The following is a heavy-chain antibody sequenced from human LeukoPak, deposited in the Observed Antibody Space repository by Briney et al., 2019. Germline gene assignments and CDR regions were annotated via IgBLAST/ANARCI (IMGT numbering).Heavy chain of an antibody. V-gene: IGHV3-7*01. Sequence: AGSLTLSCVVSGFTFSSYWMVWLRQAPGKGLEGVANIKQDGSEKYYVDSVEGRFTMSRDNAKNSLYLQMNSLRAEDTGVYYCARVQWELRGVGSSFDYWGQGALVTVSS. CDR1: GFTFSSYW. D-gene: IGHD1-26*01. CDR3: ARVQWELRGVGSSFDY. CDR2: IKQDGSEK. J-gene: IGHJ4*02.